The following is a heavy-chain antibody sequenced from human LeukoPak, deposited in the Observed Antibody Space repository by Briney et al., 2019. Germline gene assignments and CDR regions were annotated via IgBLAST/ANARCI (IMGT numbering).Heavy chain of an antibody. Sequence: VRCLRLSCAASGFTVSSNNMNWVRQAPGKGLEWVSGIYSGGNTYYADSVKDRFTTSRDNSKNTLYLQMSGLRTEHTAVYYCARDTENSAYGWGAFDIWGQGTMVTVSS. CDR2: IYSGGNT. CDR1: GFTVSSNN. CDR3: ARDTENSAYGWGAFDI. V-gene: IGHV3-66*01. D-gene: IGHD5-12*01. J-gene: IGHJ3*02.